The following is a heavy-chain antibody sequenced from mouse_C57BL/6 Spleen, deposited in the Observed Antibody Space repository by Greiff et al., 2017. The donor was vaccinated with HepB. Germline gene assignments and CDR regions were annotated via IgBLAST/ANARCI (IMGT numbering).Heavy chain of an antibody. CDR3: ARSHYSNSYWDFDV. J-gene: IGHJ1*03. CDR1: GYTFTSYW. D-gene: IGHD2-5*01. CDR2: IYPGSGST. Sequence: QVQLQQPGAELVKPGASVKMSCKASGYTFTSYWITWVKQRPGQGLEWIGDIYPGSGSTNYNEKFKSKATLTVDTSSSTAYMQLSSLTSEDSAVYDCARSHYSNSYWDFDVWGTGTTVTVSS. V-gene: IGHV1-55*01.